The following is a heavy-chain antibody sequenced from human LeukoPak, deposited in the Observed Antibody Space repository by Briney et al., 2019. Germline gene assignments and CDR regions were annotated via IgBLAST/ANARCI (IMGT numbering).Heavy chain of an antibody. CDR3: AGHDYGAFWYFDL. V-gene: IGHV4-61*05. CDR2: IYYSGST. CDR1: GGSISSSSYY. J-gene: IGHJ2*01. Sequence: SETLSLTCTVPGGSISSSSYYWGWIRQPPGKGLEWIGYIYYSGSTNYNPSLKSRVTISVDTSKNQFSLKLSSVTAADTAVYYCAGHDYGAFWYFDLWGRGTLVTVSS. D-gene: IGHD4-17*01.